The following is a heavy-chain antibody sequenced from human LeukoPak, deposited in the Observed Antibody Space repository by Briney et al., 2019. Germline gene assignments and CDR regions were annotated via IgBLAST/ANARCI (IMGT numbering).Heavy chain of an antibody. CDR1: GFTFSSYW. Sequence: GGSLRLSCAASGFTFSSYWMSWVRQAPGKGLEWVANIKQDGSEKYYVGSVKGRFTISRDNAKNSLYLQMNSLRAEDTAVYYCARGKSGLDYYYYYMDVWGKGTTVTVSS. V-gene: IGHV3-7*01. CDR3: ARGKSGLDYYYYYMDV. D-gene: IGHD6-19*01. CDR2: IKQDGSEK. J-gene: IGHJ6*03.